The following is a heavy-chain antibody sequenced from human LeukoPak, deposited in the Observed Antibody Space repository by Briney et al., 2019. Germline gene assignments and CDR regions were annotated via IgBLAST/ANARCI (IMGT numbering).Heavy chain of an antibody. D-gene: IGHD6-6*01. CDR3: ARHGSSWDFAY. CDR1: SGSISTYY. V-gene: IGHV4-59*08. CDR2: IYYNGST. J-gene: IGHJ4*02. Sequence: SETLSLTCTVSSGSISTYYWSWIRQSPGKGLEWIGYIYYNGSTNYNPSLKSRVTLSIDTSKNQFSLKLSSVTAADTAVYYCARHGSSWDFAYWGQGTRVTVSS.